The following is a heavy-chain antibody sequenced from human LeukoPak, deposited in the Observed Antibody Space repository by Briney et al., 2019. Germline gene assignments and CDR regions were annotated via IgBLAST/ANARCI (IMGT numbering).Heavy chain of an antibody. CDR1: GFTFSIYW. V-gene: IGHV3-74*01. J-gene: IGHJ4*02. Sequence: GGSLRLSCAASGFTFSIYWMHWVRQAPGKGLVWVSRISSDGTSTSYADSGKGRFTISRDNAKNTLYLQMNSLRAEDTSVYYCAGYTDGPPFDYWGQETLVTVSS. CDR3: AGYTDGPPFDY. D-gene: IGHD2-8*01. CDR2: ISSDGTST.